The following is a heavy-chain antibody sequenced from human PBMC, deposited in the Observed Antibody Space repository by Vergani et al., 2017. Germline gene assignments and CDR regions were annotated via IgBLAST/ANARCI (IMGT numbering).Heavy chain of an antibody. CDR3: AKDRYYDSSGYYYA. V-gene: IGHV3-9*01. CDR1: GFTFDDYA. D-gene: IGHD3-22*01. Sequence: EVQLVESGGGLVQPGRSLRLSCAASGFTFDDYAMHWVRQAPGKGLEWVSGISWNSGSIGYADSVKGRFTISRDSAKNSLYLQMNSLRAEDTALYYCAKDRYYDSSGYYYAWGQGTLVTVSS. J-gene: IGHJ5*02. CDR2: ISWNSGSI.